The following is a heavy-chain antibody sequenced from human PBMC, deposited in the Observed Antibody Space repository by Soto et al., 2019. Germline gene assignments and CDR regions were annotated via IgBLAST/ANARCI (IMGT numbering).Heavy chain of an antibody. CDR2: IWYDGSNK. Sequence: GGSLRLSCAASGFTFSSYGMHWVRQAPRKGLEWGAVIWYDGSNKYYADSVKCRFTISRDNSKNTLYLQMNSLRAEDTAVYYCARDFMVRGGHYYYYGMDVWGQGTTVTVSS. V-gene: IGHV3-33*08. CDR1: GFTFSSYG. CDR3: ARDFMVRGGHYYYYGMDV. D-gene: IGHD3-10*01. J-gene: IGHJ6*02.